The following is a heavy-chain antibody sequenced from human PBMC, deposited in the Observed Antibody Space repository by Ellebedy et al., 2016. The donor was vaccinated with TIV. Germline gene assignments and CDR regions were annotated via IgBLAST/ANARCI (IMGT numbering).Heavy chain of an antibody. V-gene: IGHV3-23*01. D-gene: IGHD2-8*01. CDR2: ISGSGGST. J-gene: IGHJ3*02. Sequence: GESLKISCAASGFTFSSYAMSWVRQAPGKGLEWVSAISGSGGSTYYADSVKGRFTISRDNSKNTLYLQMNSLRAEDTAVYYCAKFPAVLMVLESDIWGQGTMVTVSS. CDR3: AKFPAVLMVLESDI. CDR1: GFTFSSYA.